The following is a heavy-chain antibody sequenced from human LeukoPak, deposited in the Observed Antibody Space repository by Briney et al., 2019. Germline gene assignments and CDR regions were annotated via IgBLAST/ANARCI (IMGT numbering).Heavy chain of an antibody. CDR1: GGSFSGYY. J-gene: IGHJ6*02. Sequence: SETLSLTCAVYGGSFSGYYWNWIRQPPGKGLEWIGDINHSGSTNYNPSLNSRVTISVDASKNQFSLKLSSVTAADTAVYYCARHLTTVTLYYYYGMDVWGQGTTVTVSS. D-gene: IGHD4-11*01. CDR3: ARHLTTVTLYYYYGMDV. V-gene: IGHV4-34*01. CDR2: INHSGST.